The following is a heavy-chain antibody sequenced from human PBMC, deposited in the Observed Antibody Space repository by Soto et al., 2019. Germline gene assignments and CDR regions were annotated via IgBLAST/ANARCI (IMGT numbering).Heavy chain of an antibody. V-gene: IGHV4-31*03. CDR3: ARTASGSPPSLLNWFDP. D-gene: IGHD3-10*01. Sequence: SETLSLTCTVSGGSISSGGYYWSWIRQHPGKGLEWIGYIYYSGSTYYKPSLKSRVTISVDTSKNQFSLKLSSVTAADTAVFYCARTASGSPPSLLNWFDPWGQGTLVTVSS. J-gene: IGHJ5*02. CDR1: GGSISSGGYY. CDR2: IYYSGST.